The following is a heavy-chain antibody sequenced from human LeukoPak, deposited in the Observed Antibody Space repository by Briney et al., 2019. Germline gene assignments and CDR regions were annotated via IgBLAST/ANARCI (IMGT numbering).Heavy chain of an antibody. CDR3: ARGYFVRNDY. D-gene: IGHD3-10*02. V-gene: IGHV3-20*04. Sequence: GGSLRLSCAASGFSFSSYNMNWVRQAPGKGLEWVSGLNWNGGSTGYADSLKGRFTISRDNAKNSLYLQMNSLRAEDTALYYCARGYFVRNDYWGQGTLVTVSS. CDR1: GFSFSSYN. CDR2: LNWNGGST. J-gene: IGHJ4*02.